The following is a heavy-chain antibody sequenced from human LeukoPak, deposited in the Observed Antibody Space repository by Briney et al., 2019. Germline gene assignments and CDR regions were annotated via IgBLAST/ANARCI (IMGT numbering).Heavy chain of an antibody. CDR2: IYTSGST. D-gene: IGHD6-13*01. V-gene: IGHV4-4*07. J-gene: IGHJ5*02. Sequence: SETLSLTCTVSGGSISSYYWSWIRQPAGKGLEWIGRIYTSGSTNYNPSLKSRVTMSVDTSKNQFSLKLSSVTAAGTAVYYCARVTYSSSSTNNWFDPWGQGTLVTVSS. CDR1: GGSISSYY. CDR3: ARVTYSSSSTNNWFDP.